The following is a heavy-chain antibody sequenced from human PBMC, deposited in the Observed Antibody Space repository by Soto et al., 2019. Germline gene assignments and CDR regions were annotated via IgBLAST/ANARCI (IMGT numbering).Heavy chain of an antibody. Sequence: ASVKVSCKASGYTFTSYDINLVRQATGQGLEWMGWMNPNSGNTGYAQKFQGRDTMTRNTSISTAYMELSSLRSEDTAVYYCARVGYDFWSGYSLDAFDIWAQGTMVTVS. CDR2: MNPNSGNT. CDR1: GYTFTSYD. J-gene: IGHJ3*02. D-gene: IGHD3-3*01. CDR3: ARVGYDFWSGYSLDAFDI. V-gene: IGHV1-8*01.